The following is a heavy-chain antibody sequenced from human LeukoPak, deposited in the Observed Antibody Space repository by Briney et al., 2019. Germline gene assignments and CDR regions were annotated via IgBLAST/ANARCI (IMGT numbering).Heavy chain of an antibody. CDR2: IYSGGST. D-gene: IGHD2-15*01. Sequence: GSLRLSCAASGFTVSSNYMSWVRQAPGKGLEWVSVIYSGGSTYYADSVKGRFTISRHNSKNTLYLQMNSLRVEDTAVYYCARDCSGGSCYPGDYWGQGTLVTVSS. CDR1: GFTVSSNY. CDR3: ARDCSGGSCYPGDY. V-gene: IGHV3-53*01. J-gene: IGHJ4*02.